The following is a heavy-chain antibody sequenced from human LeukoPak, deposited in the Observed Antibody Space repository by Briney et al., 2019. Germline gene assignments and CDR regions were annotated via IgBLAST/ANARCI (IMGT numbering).Heavy chain of an antibody. CDR1: GFTFRSYS. J-gene: IGHJ6*02. Sequence: GGSLRLSCAASGFTFRSYSMNWVRQAPGKRLEWLSSITSSGSHMYYADSVKGRFTISRDNAKSSLYLQMNSLSAEDTAVYYCARGKYYGMDVWGQGTTVTVSS. V-gene: IGHV3-21*01. D-gene: IGHD3-10*01. CDR2: ITSSGSHM. CDR3: ARGKYYGMDV.